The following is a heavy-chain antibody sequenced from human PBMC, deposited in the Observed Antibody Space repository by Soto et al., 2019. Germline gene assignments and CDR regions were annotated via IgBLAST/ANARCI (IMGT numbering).Heavy chain of an antibody. V-gene: IGHV4-31*03. CDR3: ARNYGGNSGLTYDY. D-gene: IGHD4-17*01. J-gene: IGHJ4*02. Sequence: SETLSLTCTVSGGSISSGGYYWSWIRQHPGKGLEWIGYIYYSGSTYYNPSLKSRVTISVDTSKNQFSLKLSSVTAADTAVYYCARNYGGNSGLTYDYWGQGTLVTVSS. CDR2: IYYSGST. CDR1: GGSISSGGYY.